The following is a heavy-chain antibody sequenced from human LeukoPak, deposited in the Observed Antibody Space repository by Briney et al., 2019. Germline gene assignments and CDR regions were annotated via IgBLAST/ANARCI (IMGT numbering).Heavy chain of an antibody. CDR2: INPNSGGT. V-gene: IGHV1-2*02. Sequence: ASVKVSCKASGYTFTSYAMNWVRQAPGQGLEWMGWINPNSGGTNYAQKFQGRVTMTRDTSISTAYMELSRLRSDDTAVYYCARDRTSVAGENWFDPWGQGTLVTVSS. D-gene: IGHD6-19*01. CDR3: ARDRTSVAGENWFDP. CDR1: GYTFTSYA. J-gene: IGHJ5*02.